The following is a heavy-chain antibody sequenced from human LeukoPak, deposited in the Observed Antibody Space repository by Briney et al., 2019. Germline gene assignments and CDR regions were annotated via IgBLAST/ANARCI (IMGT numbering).Heavy chain of an antibody. Sequence: PGGSLTLSCAASGFTFDDYAMHWVRQAPGKGLEWVSGISWNSGSIGYADFVKGRFTISRDNAKNSLYLQMNSLRAEDTALYYCAKVTYSGSYLAYVDYWGQGTLVTVSS. CDR2: ISWNSGSI. CDR3: AKVTYSGSYLAYVDY. D-gene: IGHD1-26*01. CDR1: GFTFDDYA. V-gene: IGHV3-9*01. J-gene: IGHJ4*02.